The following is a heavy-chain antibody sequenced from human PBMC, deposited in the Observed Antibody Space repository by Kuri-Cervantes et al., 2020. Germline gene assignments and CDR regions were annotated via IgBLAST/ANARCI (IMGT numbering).Heavy chain of an antibody. D-gene: IGHD6-13*01. CDR1: GFTFSSYA. CDR3: ARWDWQQLVFIGYFDL. Sequence: GESLKISCAASGFTFSSYAMHWVRQAPGKGLEWVAVISYDGSNKYYADSVKGRFTISRDNSKNTLYLQMNSLRAEDTAVYYCARWDWQQLVFIGYFDLWGHGTLVTVSS. J-gene: IGHJ2*01. CDR2: ISYDGSNK. V-gene: IGHV3-30*07.